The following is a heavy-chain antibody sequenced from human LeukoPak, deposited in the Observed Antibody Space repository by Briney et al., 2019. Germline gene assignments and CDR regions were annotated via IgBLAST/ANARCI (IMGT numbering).Heavy chain of an antibody. V-gene: IGHV1-8*01. CDR2: MSPNSGNT. J-gene: IGHJ4*02. CDR3: ARVRRPYSSSSCFDY. D-gene: IGHD6-6*01. Sequence: ASVKVSCKASGYTFTSYDINWVRQAAGQGLEWMGWMSPNSGNTGYAPEFQGRVLMTRNSSISTAYMELSSLRSEDTAVYYCARVRRPYSSSSCFDYWGQGTLVTVSS. CDR1: GYTFTSYD.